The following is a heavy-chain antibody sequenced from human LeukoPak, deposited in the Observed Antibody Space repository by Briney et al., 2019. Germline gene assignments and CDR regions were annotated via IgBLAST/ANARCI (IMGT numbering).Heavy chain of an antibody. D-gene: IGHD4-17*01. Sequence: GGSLRLSCAASGFTFSSYEMNWVRQAPGKGLEWVANIKQDGSEKYYVDSVKGRFTISRDNAKNSLYLQMNSLRAEDTAVYYCARDLGYGDIDYWGQGTLVTVSS. CDR2: IKQDGSEK. J-gene: IGHJ4*02. V-gene: IGHV3-7*01. CDR3: ARDLGYGDIDY. CDR1: GFTFSSYE.